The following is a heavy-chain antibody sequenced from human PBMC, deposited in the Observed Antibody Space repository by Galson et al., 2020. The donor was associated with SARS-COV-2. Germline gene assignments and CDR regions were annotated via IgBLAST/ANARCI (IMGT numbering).Heavy chain of an antibody. CDR3: ARWFGVVIIPHYYYYMDV. CDR1: GYTFTSYG. J-gene: IGHJ6*03. CDR2: ISAYNGNT. Sequence: ASVKVSCKASGYTFTSYGISWVRQAPGQGLEWMGWISAYNGNTNYAPKLQGRVTMTTDTSTSTAYMELRSLRSDDTAVYYCARWFGVVIIPHYYYYMDVWGKGTTVTVSS. D-gene: IGHD3-3*01. V-gene: IGHV1-18*01.